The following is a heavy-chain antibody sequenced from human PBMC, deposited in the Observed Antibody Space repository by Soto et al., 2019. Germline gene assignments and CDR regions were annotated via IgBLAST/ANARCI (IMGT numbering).Heavy chain of an antibody. J-gene: IGHJ5*02. D-gene: IGHD2-2*01. CDR2: IYYSGST. CDR1: GGSISSYY. Sequence: PSETLSLTCTVSGGSISSYYWSWIRQPPGKGLEWIGYIYYSGSTNYNPSLKSRVTISVDTSKNQFSLKLSSVTAADTAVYYCARDHRCSSTSCYENWFDPWGQGTLVTVSS. CDR3: ARDHRCSSTSCYENWFDP. V-gene: IGHV4-59*01.